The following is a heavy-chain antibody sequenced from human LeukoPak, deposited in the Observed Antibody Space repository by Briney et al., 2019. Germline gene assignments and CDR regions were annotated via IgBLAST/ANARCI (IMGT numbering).Heavy chain of an antibody. V-gene: IGHV6-1*01. CDR1: GDSVSSNSAA. CDR2: THYRSRWFT. J-gene: IGHJ3*02. CDR3: ARVSTIGSSALDI. Sequence: SQTLSLTCAISGDSVSSNSAAWNWIRQSPSRGLEWLGKTHYRSRWFTNYAVSVKSRMTINPDTSKNQFSLQLNSVTPEDTAVYYCARVSTIGSSALDIWAKGQWSPSLQ. D-gene: IGHD3-9*01.